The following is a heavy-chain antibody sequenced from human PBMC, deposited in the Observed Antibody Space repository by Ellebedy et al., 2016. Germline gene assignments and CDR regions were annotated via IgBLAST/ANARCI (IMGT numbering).Heavy chain of an antibody. CDR3: AKWNGGWYAFEV. V-gene: IGHV4-59*02. D-gene: IGHD6-19*01. J-gene: IGHJ3*01. CDR1: VGPVSSDY. CDR2: VFHTGAT. Sequence: SETLSFTCKVPVGPVSSDYWNWIRRPPGKGREWIGFVFHTGATLSNPSLRSRLSMSVDTSKSQISLRLMSVTTADTAVYYCAKWNGGWYAFEVWGQGTMVTVSS.